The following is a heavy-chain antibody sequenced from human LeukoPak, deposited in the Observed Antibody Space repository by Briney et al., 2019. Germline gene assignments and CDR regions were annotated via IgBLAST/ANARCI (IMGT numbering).Heavy chain of an antibody. D-gene: IGHD3-3*01. J-gene: IGHJ6*04. CDR1: GGSISSGGYY. CDR2: IYHSGST. V-gene: IGHV4-30-2*01. Sequence: SETLSLTCTVSGGSISSGGYYWSWMRQPPGKGLEWIGYIYHSGSTYYNPSLKSRVTISVDRSKNQFSLKLSSVTAADTAVYYCAAYDFWSGYSPGDVWGKGTTVTVSS. CDR3: AAYDFWSGYSPGDV.